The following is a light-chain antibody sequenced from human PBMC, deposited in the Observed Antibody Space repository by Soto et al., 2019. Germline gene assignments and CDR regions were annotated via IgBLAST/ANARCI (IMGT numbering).Light chain of an antibody. J-gene: IGKJ4*01. CDR3: LQDDNYPLT. CDR1: QGIRND. Sequence: AIQMTQSPSSLSASVGDRVTITCRASQGIRNDLGWYQQKPGKAPKLLIYAASTLQSGVPSRFSGSGSGTDFTLPISSLHPEDFATYYCLQDDNYPLTFGGGTKVEIK. CDR2: AAS. V-gene: IGKV1-6*01.